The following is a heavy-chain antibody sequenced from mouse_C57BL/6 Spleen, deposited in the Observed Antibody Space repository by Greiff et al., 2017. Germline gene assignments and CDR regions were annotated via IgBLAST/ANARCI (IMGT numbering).Heavy chain of an antibody. Sequence: VQLQQSGAELVRPGASVKLSCTASGFNIKDYYMHWVKQRPEQGLEWIGRIDPEDGDTEYAPKFQGKATMTADTSSNTAYLQLSSLTSEDTAVYYCTLPIYYDYEGAMDYWGQGTSVTVSS. V-gene: IGHV14-1*01. CDR1: GFNIKDYY. CDR2: IDPEDGDT. D-gene: IGHD2-4*01. CDR3: TLPIYYDYEGAMDY. J-gene: IGHJ4*01.